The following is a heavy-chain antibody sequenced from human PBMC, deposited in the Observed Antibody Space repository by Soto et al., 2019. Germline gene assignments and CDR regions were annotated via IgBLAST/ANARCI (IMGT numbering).Heavy chain of an antibody. V-gene: IGHV1-69*08. J-gene: IGHJ4*02. D-gene: IGHD2-2*02. Sequence: QVQLVQSGAEVKKPGSSVKVSCKASGGTFSSYTISWVRQAPGQGLEWMGRIIPILGIANYAQKFQGRVTITADKFTSTAYMELSSLRSEDTAVYYCARDETDTATAIPGDYWGQGTLVTVSS. CDR3: ARDETDTATAIPGDY. CDR2: IIPILGIA. CDR1: GGTFSSYT.